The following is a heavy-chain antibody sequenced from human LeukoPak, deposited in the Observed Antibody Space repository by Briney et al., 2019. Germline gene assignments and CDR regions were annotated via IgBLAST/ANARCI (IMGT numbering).Heavy chain of an antibody. J-gene: IGHJ4*02. CDR1: GGSISSGGYY. CDR2: IDYSGST. CDR3: ARANYYDSSGYPSEGYFDY. V-gene: IGHV4-31*03. D-gene: IGHD3-22*01. Sequence: PSQTLSLTCTVSGGSISSGGYYWSWIRQHPGKGLEWIGYIDYSGSTYYNPSLKSRVTISVDTSKNQFSLKLSSVTAADTAVYYCARANYYDSSGYPSEGYFDYWGQGTLVTVSS.